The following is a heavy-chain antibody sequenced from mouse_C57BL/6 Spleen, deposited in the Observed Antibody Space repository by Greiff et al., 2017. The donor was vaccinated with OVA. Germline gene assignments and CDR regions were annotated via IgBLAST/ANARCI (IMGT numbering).Heavy chain of an antibody. D-gene: IGHD1-1*01. Sequence: DVHLVESGGGLVKPGGSLKLSCAASGFTFSSYAMSWVRQTPEKRLAWVATIRDGGSYTYYPDNVKGRFTISRDNAKNNLYLQMSHLKSEDTAMYYCARGGYYGSSIYYYAMDYWGQGTSVTVSS. CDR2: IRDGGSYT. CDR3: ARGGYYGSSIYYYAMDY. V-gene: IGHV5-4*01. CDR1: GFTFSSYA. J-gene: IGHJ4*01.